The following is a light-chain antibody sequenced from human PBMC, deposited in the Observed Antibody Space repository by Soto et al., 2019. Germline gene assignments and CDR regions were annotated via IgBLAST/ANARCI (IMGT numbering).Light chain of an antibody. Sequence: DIQMTQSPSTLSASVGDRVTITCRASQSISSWLAWYQQKPGKAHKLLIYDAYNLESGVPSRFSGSGSGTEFTLTIRSLQPDEFATYYCKHYNSYSEAFGQGPKADI. CDR1: QSISSW. CDR2: DAY. J-gene: IGKJ1*01. V-gene: IGKV1-5*01. CDR3: KHYNSYSEA.